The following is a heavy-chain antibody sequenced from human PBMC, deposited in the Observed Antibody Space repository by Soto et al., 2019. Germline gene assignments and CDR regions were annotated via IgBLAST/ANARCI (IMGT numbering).Heavy chain of an antibody. CDR2: IIPILGTA. V-gene: IGHV1-69*13. D-gene: IGHD3-10*01. CDR1: GGPFSGYA. Sequence: ASVKVSCKASGGPFSGYAIIWVRPAPWQGLAWMGGIIPILGTANYAQKFEGRVTITADESTSTAYMELSSLRSEDTAVYYCARASPFADIDYWGQGTLVTVFS. CDR3: ARASPFADIDY. J-gene: IGHJ4*02.